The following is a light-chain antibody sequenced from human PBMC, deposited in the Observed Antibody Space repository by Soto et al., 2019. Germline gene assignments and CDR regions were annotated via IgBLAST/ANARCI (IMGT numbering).Light chain of an antibody. CDR2: AAS. Sequence: ALRMTQSPSSLSASTGDRVTITCRASQGISSYLAWYQQKPGKAPKLLIYAASTLQSGVPSRFSGSGSGTAFTLTISCLQSEDFATDYCPQYYSYPRTFGQGTKLEIK. J-gene: IGKJ2*01. CDR1: QGISSY. V-gene: IGKV1-8*01. CDR3: PQYYSYPRT.